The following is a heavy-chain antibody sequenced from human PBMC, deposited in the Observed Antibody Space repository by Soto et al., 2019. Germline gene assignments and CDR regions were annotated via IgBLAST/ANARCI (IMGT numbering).Heavy chain of an antibody. CDR2: INPATGAA. CDR3: ARGGGVGVAGSAAFDM. Sequence: QLHLVQSGAVVKKPGASVTVSCSASGYPVTAYYMHWVRQAPGRGLEWMGGINPATGAAKYTQTFRGRVTMTRDTAKSTVFMELSGLTSEGPAVFYCARGGGVGVAGSAAFDMWGQGTLVTVSS. V-gene: IGHV1-2*02. CDR1: GYPVTAYY. J-gene: IGHJ3*02. D-gene: IGHD3-3*01.